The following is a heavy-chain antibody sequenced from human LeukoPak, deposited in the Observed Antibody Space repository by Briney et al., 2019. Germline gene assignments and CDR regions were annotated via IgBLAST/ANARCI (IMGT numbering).Heavy chain of an antibody. CDR2: IYYSGST. CDR1: GGSVSSGSYY. J-gene: IGHJ5*02. V-gene: IGHV4-61*01. D-gene: IGHD4-17*01. Sequence: PSETLSLTCTVSGGSVSSGSYYWSWIRQPPGKGLEWIGYIYYSGSTYYNPSLKSRVTISVDTSKNQFSLKLSSVTAADTAVYYCARGPLGDYENWFDPWGQGTLVTVSS. CDR3: ARGPLGDYENWFDP.